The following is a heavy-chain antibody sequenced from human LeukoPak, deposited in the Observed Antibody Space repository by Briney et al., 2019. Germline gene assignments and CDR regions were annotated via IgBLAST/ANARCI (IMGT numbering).Heavy chain of an antibody. Sequence: PSETLSLTCAVYGGSFSGYYWSWIRQPPGKGLEWIGYIYYSGSTNYNPSLKSRVTISVDTSKNQFSLKLSSVTAADTAVYYCARGLLGYCRGGSCYRTGGYYFDYWGQGTLVTVSS. J-gene: IGHJ4*02. CDR3: ARGLLGYCRGGSCYRTGGYYFDY. D-gene: IGHD2-15*01. V-gene: IGHV4-59*01. CDR2: IYYSGST. CDR1: GGSFSGYY.